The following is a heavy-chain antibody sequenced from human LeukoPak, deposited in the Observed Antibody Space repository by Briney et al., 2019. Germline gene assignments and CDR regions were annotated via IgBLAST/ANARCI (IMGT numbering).Heavy chain of an antibody. J-gene: IGHJ1*01. D-gene: IGHD3-22*01. V-gene: IGHV3-23*01. CDR2: ISGSGGST. CDR3: AKKGPYYYDSSGYSLPTEYFQH. Sequence: GGSLRLSCAASGFTFSSYAMHWVRQAPGKGLEWVSAISGSGGSTYYADSVKGRFTISRDNSKNTLYLQMNSLRAEDTAVYYCAKKGPYYYDSSGYSLPTEYFQHWGQGTLVTVSS. CDR1: GFTFSSYA.